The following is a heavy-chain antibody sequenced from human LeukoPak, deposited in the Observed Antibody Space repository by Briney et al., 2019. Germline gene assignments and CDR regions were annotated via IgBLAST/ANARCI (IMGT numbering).Heavy chain of an antibody. J-gene: IGHJ4*02. D-gene: IGHD3-9*01. CDR1: GFTFRSYG. Sequence: GRSLRLSCAASGFTFRSYGMHWVRQAPGKGLEWVAVIWYDGSNKYYADSVKGRFTISRDNSKNTLYLQMNSLRAEDTAVYYCARDPLLRYFDWLLSPSPAFDYWGQGTLVTVSS. V-gene: IGHV3-33*01. CDR3: ARDPLLRYFDWLLSPSPAFDY. CDR2: IWYDGSNK.